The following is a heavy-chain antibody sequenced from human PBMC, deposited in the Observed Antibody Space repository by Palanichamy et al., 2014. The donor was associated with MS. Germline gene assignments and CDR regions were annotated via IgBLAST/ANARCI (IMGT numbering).Heavy chain of an antibody. CDR2: INSDGSST. D-gene: IGHD6-13*01. V-gene: IGHV3-74*01. CDR3: ARVHLSTAAGSHNWFDP. Sequence: EVQLVESGEGLVQPGGPVRLSCAASGFTFSSYWMHWVRQAPGKGLVWVSRINSDGSSTSYADSVKGRFTISRDNAKNTLYLQMNSLRAEDTAVYYCARVHLSTAAGSHNWFDPWGQGTLVTVSS. J-gene: IGHJ5*02. CDR1: GFTFSSYW.